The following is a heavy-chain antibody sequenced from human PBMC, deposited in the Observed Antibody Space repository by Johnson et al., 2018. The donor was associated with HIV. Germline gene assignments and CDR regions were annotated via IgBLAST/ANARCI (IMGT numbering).Heavy chain of an antibody. D-gene: IGHD6-6*01. CDR1: GFTFSSYG. V-gene: IGHV3-33*03. J-gene: IGHJ3*02. CDR3: ASLVGSSSGEAFDI. Sequence: QVQLVESGGGVVQPGRSLRLSCAASGFTFSSYGMHWVRQAPGKGLEWVAVIWYDGSEKYYVDSVKGRFTISRDNAKNSLYLQMNSLRAEDTAVYYCASLVGSSSGEAFDIWGQGTMVTVSS. CDR2: IWYDGSEK.